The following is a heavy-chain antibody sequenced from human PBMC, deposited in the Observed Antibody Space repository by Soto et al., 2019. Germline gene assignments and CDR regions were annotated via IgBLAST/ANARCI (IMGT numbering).Heavy chain of an antibody. CDR2: IYSDDDK. V-gene: IGHV2-5*02. CDR1: GFSLGTSEVS. D-gene: IGHD3-16*01. J-gene: IGHJ4*02. Sequence: QITLKESGPPLVKPTQTLTLTCTFSGFSLGTSEVSVGWIRQPPRKALEWLALIYSDDDKRYSPSLESRLTLTQATSKNQVVLTMTNMDPVDTATYYCAHHKRGRGGDYWGQGTLVTVSS. CDR3: AHHKRGRGGDY.